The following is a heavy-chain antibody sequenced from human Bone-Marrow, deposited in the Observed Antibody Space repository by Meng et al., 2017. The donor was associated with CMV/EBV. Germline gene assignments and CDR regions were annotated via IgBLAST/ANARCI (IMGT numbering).Heavy chain of an antibody. CDR1: GGSISSYY. D-gene: IGHD3/OR15-3a*01. CDR2: IYYSGST. CDR3: ARGWTHGMDV. J-gene: IGHJ6*02. Sequence: SETLSLTCTVSGGSISSYYWSWIRQPPGKGLEWIGYIYYSGSTNYNPSLKSRVTISVDTSKNDFSLKLSSMTAADTAVYYCARGWTHGMDVWGRGTTVTVSS. V-gene: IGHV4-59*12.